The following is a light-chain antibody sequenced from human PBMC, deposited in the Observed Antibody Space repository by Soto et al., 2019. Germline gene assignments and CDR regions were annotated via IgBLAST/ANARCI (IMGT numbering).Light chain of an antibody. CDR1: QSVSSNY. CDR2: GAS. Sequence: EIVLTQSPGTLSLSPGERATLSCRASQSVSSNYLAWYQQKPGQAPRLLIYGASSRATGIPDRFSGSGSGEDFTLTISRLEPEDFAVYYCQQYGTSPRTFGQGTKVEIK. CDR3: QQYGTSPRT. J-gene: IGKJ1*01. V-gene: IGKV3-20*01.